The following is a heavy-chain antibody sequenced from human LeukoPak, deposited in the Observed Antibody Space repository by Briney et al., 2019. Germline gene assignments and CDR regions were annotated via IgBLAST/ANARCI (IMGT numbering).Heavy chain of an antibody. CDR2: ISSSGSTI. J-gene: IGHJ4*02. Sequence: GGSLRLSCAASEFTFSDYYMSWIRQAPGKGLEWASYISSSGSTIYYADSVKGRFTISRDNAKNSLYLQMNSLRADDTAVYYCARVGLGYTPSDYWGQGTLVTVSS. V-gene: IGHV3-11*01. CDR1: EFTFSDYY. CDR3: ARVGLGYTPSDY. D-gene: IGHD3/OR15-3a*01.